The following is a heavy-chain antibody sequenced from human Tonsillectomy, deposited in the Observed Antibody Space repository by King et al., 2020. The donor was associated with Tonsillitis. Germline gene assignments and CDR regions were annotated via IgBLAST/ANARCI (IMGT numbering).Heavy chain of an antibody. J-gene: IGHJ4*02. CDR2: IYFTGNT. V-gene: IGHV4-59*01. CDR1: GASINTYY. Sequence: QLQESGPGMVMPSETLSLTCSVSGASINTYYWSWIRQPPGTGLKWMGVIYFTGNTHYNPSLRSRVAISIDTSNTRFSLKINSVTAEDTAVYYCARGPTYGDYNDWGQGTLVTVSS. CDR3: ARGPTYGDYND. D-gene: IGHD4-17*01.